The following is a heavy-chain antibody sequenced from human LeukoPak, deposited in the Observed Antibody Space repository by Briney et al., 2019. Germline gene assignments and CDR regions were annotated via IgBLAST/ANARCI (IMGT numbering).Heavy chain of an antibody. D-gene: IGHD3-22*01. V-gene: IGHV4-34*01. Sequence: SETLSLTCAVSGGSISSGGYSWSWIRQPPGKGLEWIGEINHSGSTNYNPSLKSRVTISVDTSKNQFSLKLSSVTAADTAVYYCARIENYYDSSGYSLWGQGTLVTVSS. CDR2: INHSGST. J-gene: IGHJ4*02. CDR3: ARIENYYDSSGYSL. CDR1: GGSISSGGYS.